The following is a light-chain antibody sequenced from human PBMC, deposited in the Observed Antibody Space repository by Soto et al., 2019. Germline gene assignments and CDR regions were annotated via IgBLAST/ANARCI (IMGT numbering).Light chain of an antibody. V-gene: IGKV3-20*01. Sequence: VLKQSPGTVSLNPGERATLSCGASQGVSSSHLAWYQQKPGQAPRLLIYAASTRATGIQARFSGSGSGTDFTLTIRSLQSEEFAVYYCQHYGSSVTXGGGTKVEIK. CDR3: QHYGSSVT. CDR2: AAS. CDR1: QGVSSSH. J-gene: IGKJ4*01.